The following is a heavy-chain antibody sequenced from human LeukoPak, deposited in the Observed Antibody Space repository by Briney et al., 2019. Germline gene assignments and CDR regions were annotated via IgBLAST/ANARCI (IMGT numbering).Heavy chain of an antibody. CDR2: INSDARST. V-gene: IGHV3-74*01. J-gene: IGHJ5*02. D-gene: IGHD1-26*01. Sequence: GGSLRLSCAASGFTFSSYWMHWVRQAPGKGLVWVSRINSDARSTSYADSVKGRFTISRDNAKNTLYLQMNSLRAEDTAVYYCARDIGATNWFDPWGQGTLVTVSS. CDR3: ARDIGATNWFDP. CDR1: GFTFSSYW.